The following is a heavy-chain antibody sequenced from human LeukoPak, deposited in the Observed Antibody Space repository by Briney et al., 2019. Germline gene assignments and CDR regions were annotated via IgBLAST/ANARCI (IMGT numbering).Heavy chain of an antibody. V-gene: IGHV4-59*01. Sequence: SGTLSLTCTVSGGSISSYYWSWIRQPPGKGLEWIGYIYYSGSTNYNPSLKSRVTISVDTSKNQFSLKLSSVTAADTAVYYCARGKLRFLEWLLDWFDPWGQGTLVTVSS. CDR1: GGSISSYY. D-gene: IGHD3-3*01. CDR2: IYYSGST. CDR3: ARGKLRFLEWLLDWFDP. J-gene: IGHJ5*02.